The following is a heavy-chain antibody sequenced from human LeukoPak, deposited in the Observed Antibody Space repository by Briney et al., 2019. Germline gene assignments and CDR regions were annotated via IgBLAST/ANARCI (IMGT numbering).Heavy chain of an antibody. V-gene: IGHV3-7*01. CDR1: GFTFSSYA. J-gene: IGHJ4*02. Sequence: PGGSLRLSCVASGFTFSSYAMNWVRQAPGKGLEWVANIKQDGSEKYYVDSVKGRFTISRDNAKNSLYLQMNSLRAEDTAVYYCARVAGTIDYWGQGTLVTVSS. CDR3: ARVAGTIDY. CDR2: IKQDGSEK. D-gene: IGHD6-19*01.